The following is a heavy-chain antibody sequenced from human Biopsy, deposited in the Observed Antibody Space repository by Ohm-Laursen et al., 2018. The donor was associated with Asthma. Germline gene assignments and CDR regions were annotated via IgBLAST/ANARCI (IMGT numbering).Heavy chain of an antibody. Sequence: SLRLSCAASGFTFRNFGMHWVRQAPGKGLEWMALISSDVREWYADSVKGRFTISRDNSKNTLDLQMNSLRGDDTAVYYCVRWRSGYPDHYSDFWGLGTLVTVSS. J-gene: IGHJ4*02. CDR2: ISSDVRE. CDR3: VRWRSGYPDHYSDF. CDR1: GFTFRNFG. D-gene: IGHD1-1*01. V-gene: IGHV3-30*03.